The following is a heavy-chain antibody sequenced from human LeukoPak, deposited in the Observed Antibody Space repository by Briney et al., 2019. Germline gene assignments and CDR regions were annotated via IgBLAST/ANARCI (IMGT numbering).Heavy chain of an antibody. D-gene: IGHD3-22*01. CDR2: IIWNGGST. V-gene: IGHV3-20*04. CDR1: GFTFDDYG. Sequence: GGSLRLSCAASGFTFDDYGMSWVRQAPGKGLEWVSGIIWNGGSTGYADSVKGRFTIARDNAKNSLYLQMNSLRAEDTALYYCARVGLYYDSSGHATEGYYFDYWGQGTLVTVSS. J-gene: IGHJ4*02. CDR3: ARVGLYYDSSGHATEGYYFDY.